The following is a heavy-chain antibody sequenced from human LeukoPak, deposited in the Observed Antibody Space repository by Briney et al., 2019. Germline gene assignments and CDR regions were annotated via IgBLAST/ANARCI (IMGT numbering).Heavy chain of an antibody. J-gene: IGHJ5*01. V-gene: IGHV4-59*01. Sequence: PSETLSLTCTVSGGSISSYYWNWVRQPPGKGLEWIGYIHYSGSTNYNPSLKSRVTISVDTSKNQFSLKLTSVTAAGTAVYYCARDIAANWFDSWGQGTLVTVSS. CDR3: ARDIAANWFDS. D-gene: IGHD2-15*01. CDR2: IHYSGST. CDR1: GGSISSYY.